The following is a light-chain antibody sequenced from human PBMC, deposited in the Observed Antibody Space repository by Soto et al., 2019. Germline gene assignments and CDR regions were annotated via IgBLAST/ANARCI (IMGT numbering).Light chain of an antibody. V-gene: IGKV1-27*01. Sequence: IQMTQSPSSLSASPGDSVTITCRASQDIGNFLAWYQQKPGTVAKLLIYGASTLQSGVPSRFSGSGSETNFTLTIASLQAEDAASYYCQKYNSAPLNFGGGTKVEIK. CDR2: GAS. J-gene: IGKJ4*01. CDR3: QKYNSAPLN. CDR1: QDIGNF.